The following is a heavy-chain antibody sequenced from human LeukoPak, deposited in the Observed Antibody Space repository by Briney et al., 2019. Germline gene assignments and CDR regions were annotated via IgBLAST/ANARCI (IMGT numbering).Heavy chain of an antibody. D-gene: IGHD5-12*01. J-gene: IGHJ6*02. Sequence: GGPLRLSCAASGFTFSSYSMNWVRQAPGKGLEWVANIKQDGSEKYYVDSVKGRFTISRDNAKNSLYLQMNSLRAEDTAVYYCARGASGYDPTDYYYGMDVWGQGTTVTVSS. CDR2: IKQDGSEK. CDR1: GFTFSSYS. CDR3: ARGASGYDPTDYYYGMDV. V-gene: IGHV3-7*01.